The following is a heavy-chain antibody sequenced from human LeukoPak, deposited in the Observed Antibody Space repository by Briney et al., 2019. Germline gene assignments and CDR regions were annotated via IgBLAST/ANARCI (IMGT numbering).Heavy chain of an antibody. V-gene: IGHV3-23*01. D-gene: IGHD3-22*01. CDR1: GFTFSNYA. CDR2: ISGSGGST. Sequence: GGSLRLSCAASGFTFSNYAMSWVRQAPGKGLEWVSGISGSGGSTYYADSVKGHFTISRDNSKNTLYMQVNSLRAEDTAVYYCAKDYYDISGSRYDFWGQGTLVTVSS. CDR3: AKDYYDISGSRYDF. J-gene: IGHJ4*02.